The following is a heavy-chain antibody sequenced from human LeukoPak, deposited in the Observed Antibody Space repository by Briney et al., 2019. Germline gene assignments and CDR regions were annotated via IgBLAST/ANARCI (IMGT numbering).Heavy chain of an antibody. V-gene: IGHV1-2*02. Sequence: ASVKVSCKASGYTFTGYYMHWVRQAPGQGLEWMGWINPNSGGTNYAQKFQGRVTMTRDTSISTAYMELSRLRSDDTAMYYCARAALNYGHLSPFDSWGQGTLVTVSS. CDR3: ARAALNYGHLSPFDS. CDR2: INPNSGGT. CDR1: GYTFTGYY. J-gene: IGHJ4*02. D-gene: IGHD3-10*01.